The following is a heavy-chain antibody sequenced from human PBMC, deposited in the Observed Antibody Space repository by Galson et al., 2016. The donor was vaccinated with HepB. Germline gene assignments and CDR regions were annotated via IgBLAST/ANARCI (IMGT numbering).Heavy chain of an antibody. J-gene: IGHJ6*02. Sequence: SLRLSCAASGFTFSSYGMHWVCQAPGKGLEWVAVIWYDGSNKYYADSVKGRFTISRDNSKNTLYLQMNSLRAEDTAVYYCARGCNYFDYYYYGMDVWGQGTTVTVSS. CDR3: ARGCNYFDYYYYGMDV. CDR2: IWYDGSNK. CDR1: GFTFSSYG. D-gene: IGHD2/OR15-2a*01. V-gene: IGHV3-33*01.